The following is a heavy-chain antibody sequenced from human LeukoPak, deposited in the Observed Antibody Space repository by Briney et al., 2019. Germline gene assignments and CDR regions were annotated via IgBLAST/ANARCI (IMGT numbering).Heavy chain of an antibody. Sequence: TGGSLRLSCAASGFTFSSYAMHWVRQAPGKGLEWVAVISYDGSNKYYADSVKGRFTISRDNSKNTLYLQMNSLRAEDTAVYYCARDFSGGSYDIWGQGTMVTVSS. J-gene: IGHJ3*02. CDR3: ARDFSGGSYDI. D-gene: IGHD1-26*01. CDR2: ISYDGSNK. V-gene: IGHV3-30-3*01. CDR1: GFTFSSYA.